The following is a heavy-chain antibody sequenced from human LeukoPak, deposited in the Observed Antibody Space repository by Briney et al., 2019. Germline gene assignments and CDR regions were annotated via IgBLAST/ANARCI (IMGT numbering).Heavy chain of an antibody. Sequence: GGSLRLSCVASGFTFDTYSMNWIRQAPGKGLEWTSYITDDSKTMYYADSVKGRFTISRDNAKNSLYLQMNSLRAEDTAVYYCARDSKNYIAARPPYYYYYMDVWGKGTTVTVSS. CDR3: ARDSKNYIAARPPYYYYYMDV. V-gene: IGHV3-48*04. D-gene: IGHD6-6*01. CDR1: GFTFDTYS. J-gene: IGHJ6*03. CDR2: ITDDSKTM.